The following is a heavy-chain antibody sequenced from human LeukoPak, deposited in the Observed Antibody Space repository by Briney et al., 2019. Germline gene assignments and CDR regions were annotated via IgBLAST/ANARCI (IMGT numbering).Heavy chain of an antibody. CDR3: ARGGERYCSSTSCYTRHWFDP. CDR1: GYTFTGYY. Sequence: GASVKVSCKASGYTFTGYYMHWVRQAPGQGLEWTGWINPNSGGTNYAQKFQGRVTMTRDTSISTAYMELSRLRSDDTAVYYCARGGERYCSSTSCYTRHWFDPWGQGTLVTVSS. D-gene: IGHD2-2*02. V-gene: IGHV1-2*02. J-gene: IGHJ5*02. CDR2: INPNSGGT.